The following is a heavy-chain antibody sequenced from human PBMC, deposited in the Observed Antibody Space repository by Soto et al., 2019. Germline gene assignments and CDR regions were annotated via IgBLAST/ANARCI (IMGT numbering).Heavy chain of an antibody. CDR2: ISYDGDNE. D-gene: IGHD6-6*01. V-gene: IGHV3-30-3*01. J-gene: IGHJ4*02. CDR3: ARDPSFGIAGRRHFDF. Sequence: QVQLVESGGGVVQPGRSLRLSCAASGFSFSDYVMHWVRQAPGKGLEWVAVISYDGDNEYYADSVKGRFTISRDNSKNMLYLQMNSLRPEDTAVYFCARDPSFGIAGRRHFDFWGQGTLVTVSS. CDR1: GFSFSDYV.